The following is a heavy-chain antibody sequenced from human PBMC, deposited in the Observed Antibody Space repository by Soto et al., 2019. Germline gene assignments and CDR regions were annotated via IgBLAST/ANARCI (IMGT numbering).Heavy chain of an antibody. CDR3: APTPGGGGY. V-gene: IGHV3-53*01. Sequence: EVQLVESGGGLIQPGGSLRLSCAVSGFTVSNNYMSWVRQAPGKGLEGVSVIYSGGYTAYGDSVKGRFTISRDNSKNTLYLQMTSLGPAAPPVFYWAPTPGGGGYWGQGTLVTVSS. J-gene: IGHJ4*02. CDR1: GFTVSNNY. CDR2: IYSGGYT. D-gene: IGHD3-10*01.